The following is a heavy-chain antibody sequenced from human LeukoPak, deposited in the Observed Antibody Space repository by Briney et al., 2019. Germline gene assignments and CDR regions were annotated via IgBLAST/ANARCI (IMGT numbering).Heavy chain of an antibody. Sequence: GGSLRLSCAASGFTFSSYSMNWVRQAPGKGLEWVSSISSSSSYIYYADSVKGRFTISRDNAKNSLYLQMNSLRAEDTAVYYRASRYCSGGSCLVYWGQGTLVTVSS. V-gene: IGHV3-21*01. CDR2: ISSSSSYI. CDR1: GFTFSSYS. J-gene: IGHJ4*02. CDR3: ASRYCSGGSCLVY. D-gene: IGHD2-15*01.